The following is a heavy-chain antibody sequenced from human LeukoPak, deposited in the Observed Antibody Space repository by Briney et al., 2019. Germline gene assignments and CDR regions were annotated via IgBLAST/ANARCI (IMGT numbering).Heavy chain of an antibody. D-gene: IGHD5-24*01. J-gene: IGHJ5*02. CDR3: ASLSGYGYSINWFDP. CDR2: IYHSGST. CDR1: GFTFSSYEM. Sequence: GSLRLSCAASGFTFSSYEMNWVRQAPGKGLDGIGVIYHSGSTNYNPSLKSRVTISVDKSKNQFSLKLSSVTAADTAVYYCASLSGYGYSINWFDPWGQGTLVTVSS. V-gene: IGHV4-4*02.